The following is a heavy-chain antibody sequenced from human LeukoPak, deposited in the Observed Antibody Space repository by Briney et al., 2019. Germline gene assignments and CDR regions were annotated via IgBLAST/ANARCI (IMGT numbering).Heavy chain of an antibody. D-gene: IGHD2-2*02. CDR1: GFTFSSYG. CDR2: IWYDGSNK. V-gene: IGHV3-33*01. Sequence: GGSLRLCCAASGFTFSSYGMHWVRQAPGKGLEWVAVIWYDGSNKYYVDSVKGRFTISRDNSKNTLYLQMNSLRAEDTAVYYCARDLYTYYFDFWGQGTLVTVSS. CDR3: ARDLYTYYFDF. J-gene: IGHJ4*02.